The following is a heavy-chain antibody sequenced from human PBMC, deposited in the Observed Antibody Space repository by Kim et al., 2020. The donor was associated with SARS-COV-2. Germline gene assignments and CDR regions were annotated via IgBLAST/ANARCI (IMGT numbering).Heavy chain of an antibody. D-gene: IGHD3-3*01. J-gene: IGHJ4*02. CDR2: INEHGTKA. CDR3: ARAGFAGAFDY. Sequence: GGSLRLSCAASGFTFSADWMTWVRQAPGKGLEWVANINEHGTKADYADSLRGRFTTSRDNAADSLFLQMNNMRVDDTAVYYCARAGFAGAFDYWGQGILVTVSS. V-gene: IGHV3-7*03. CDR1: GFTFSADW.